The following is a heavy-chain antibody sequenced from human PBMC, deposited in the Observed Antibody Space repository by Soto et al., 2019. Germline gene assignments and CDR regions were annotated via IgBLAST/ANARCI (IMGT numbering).Heavy chain of an antibody. Sequence: SETLSLTCTVSGGSISSDYWSWIRQPPGKGLEWIGYIYYSGSTNYNPSLKSRVTISVDTSKNQFSLKLSSVTAADTAVYYCASMVRGVILAEYFQHWGQGTLVTVS. CDR1: GGSISSDY. V-gene: IGHV4-59*12. D-gene: IGHD3-10*01. CDR2: IYYSGST. CDR3: ASMVRGVILAEYFQH. J-gene: IGHJ1*01.